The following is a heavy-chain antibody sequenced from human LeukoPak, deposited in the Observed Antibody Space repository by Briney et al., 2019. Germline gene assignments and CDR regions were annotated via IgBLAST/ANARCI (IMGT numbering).Heavy chain of an antibody. Sequence: GGSLRLSCAASGFTFSDYYMSWIRRAPGKGLEWVSYISSSGSHIHYADSVKGRFTISRDNAENSLYLQMSSLRAEDTAVYYCARASTFMIVVDYWGQGTLVTVSS. V-gene: IGHV3-11*04. J-gene: IGHJ4*02. D-gene: IGHD3-22*01. CDR1: GFTFSDYY. CDR2: ISSSGSHI. CDR3: ARASTFMIVVDY.